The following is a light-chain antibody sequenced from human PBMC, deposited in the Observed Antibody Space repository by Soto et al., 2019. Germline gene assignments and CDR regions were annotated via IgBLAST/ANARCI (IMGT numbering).Light chain of an antibody. J-gene: IGLJ1*01. CDR1: SSDVGKYDR. CDR2: EVT. Sequence: QSALTQPPSVSGSPGHSVTISCTGTSSDVGKYDRVSWYQQPPGTAPKLIIYEVTNRPSGVPARFSGSKSGNTASLTISGLQAEDEADYYCSSYISTSRYVFGAGTKVTVL. CDR3: SSYISTSRYV. V-gene: IGLV2-18*02.